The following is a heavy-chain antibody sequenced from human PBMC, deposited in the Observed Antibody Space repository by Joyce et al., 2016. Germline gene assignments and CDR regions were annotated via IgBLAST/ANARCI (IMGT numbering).Heavy chain of an antibody. CDR3: ARRGVIPAGRRPGAFDM. Sequence: QEQLEESGGGVVQPGTSLRLTCTASGSTFSGYAMNWVRQAPGKGMEGVAIISYDGPNKFYADSVRGRFTISRDNSKNTLFLQMNSLTIEDACVYYCARRGVIPAGRRPGAFDMWGQGTLVTVSS. CDR2: ISYDGPNK. D-gene: IGHD6-6*01. V-gene: IGHV3-30*04. CDR1: GSTFSGYA. J-gene: IGHJ3*02.